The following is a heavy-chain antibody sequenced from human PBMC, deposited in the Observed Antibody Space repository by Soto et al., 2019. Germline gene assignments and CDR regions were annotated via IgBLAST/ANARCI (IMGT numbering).Heavy chain of an antibody. V-gene: IGHV1-69*01. CDR3: ARERRGSYCSSTSCFFAY. D-gene: IGHD2-2*01. Sequence: QVQLVQSGAEVKKPGSSVKVSCKASGGTFSTSGINWVRQAPGQGLEWMGGIIPIFGTANYAQKFQGRVTITADESTSTAYMELSSLKSEDTAVYFCARERRGSYCSSTSCFFAYWGQGTLVTVSS. CDR1: GGTFSTSG. CDR2: IIPIFGTA. J-gene: IGHJ4*02.